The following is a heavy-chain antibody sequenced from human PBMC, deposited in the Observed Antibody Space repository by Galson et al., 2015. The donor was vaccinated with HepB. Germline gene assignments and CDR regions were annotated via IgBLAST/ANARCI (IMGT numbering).Heavy chain of an antibody. D-gene: IGHD1-26*01. J-gene: IGHJ3*02. CDR2: ISYDGSNK. Sequence: SLRLSCAASGFTYSSYAMHWVRQAPGKGLEWVAVISYDGSNKYYADSVKGRFTISRDNSKNTLYLQMNSLRAEDTTVYYCARSYGFHSFDIWGQGTMVTVSS. CDR3: ARSYGFHSFDI. V-gene: IGHV3-30-3*01. CDR1: GFTYSSYA.